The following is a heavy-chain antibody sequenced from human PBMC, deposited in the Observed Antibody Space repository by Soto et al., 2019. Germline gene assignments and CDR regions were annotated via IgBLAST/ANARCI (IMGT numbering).Heavy chain of an antibody. Sequence: EVQLVESGGGLVQPGGSLRLSCAASGFTFSTYSMNWVRQAPGKGLEWVSYISSVGSNIHYADSVRGGFTISRDNAKNSLYLQMNSLRVEDTAVYYCARGSSWVDYWGQGALVTVSS. CDR3: ARGSSWVDY. V-gene: IGHV3-48*04. CDR2: ISSVGSNI. J-gene: IGHJ4*02. CDR1: GFTFSTYS. D-gene: IGHD6-13*01.